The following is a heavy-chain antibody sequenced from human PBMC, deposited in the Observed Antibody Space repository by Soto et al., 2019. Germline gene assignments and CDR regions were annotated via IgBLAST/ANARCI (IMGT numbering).Heavy chain of an antibody. CDR1: GGSISSSSYY. J-gene: IGHJ4*02. Sequence: SETLSLTCTVSGGSISSSSYYWGWIRQPPGKGLEWIGSIYYSGSTYYNPSLKSRVTISVDTSKNQFSLKLSSVTAADTAVYYCARARGVFGVVIIWTYYFDYWGQGTLVTVSS. D-gene: IGHD3-3*01. CDR3: ARARGVFGVVIIWTYYFDY. CDR2: IYYSGST. V-gene: IGHV4-39*01.